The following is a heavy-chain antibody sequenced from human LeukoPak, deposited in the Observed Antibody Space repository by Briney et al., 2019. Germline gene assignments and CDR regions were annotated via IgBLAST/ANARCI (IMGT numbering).Heavy chain of an antibody. CDR1: GFTFSSYG. CDR2: ISYDGSNK. D-gene: IGHD3-10*01. Sequence: GGSLRLSCAASGFTFSSYGMHWVRQAPGKGLEWVAVISYDGSNKYYADSVKGRFTISRDNSKNTLYLQMNSLRAEDTAVYYCARRGVYGSGAFYLDYWGQGTLVTVSS. V-gene: IGHV3-30*03. J-gene: IGHJ4*02. CDR3: ARRGVYGSGAFYLDY.